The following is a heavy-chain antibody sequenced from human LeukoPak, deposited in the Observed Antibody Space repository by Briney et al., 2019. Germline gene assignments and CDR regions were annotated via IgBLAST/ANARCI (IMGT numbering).Heavy chain of an antibody. CDR1: GGTFSSYA. Sequence: PAASVKVSFKASGGTFSSYAISWVRQAPGQGLEWMGVIIPIFGTANYAQKFQGRVTITADESTSTAYMELSSLRSEDTAVYYCARGRLGILGNYDYVWGSYREYYFDYWGQGTLVTVPS. CDR2: IIPIFGTA. V-gene: IGHV1-69*13. J-gene: IGHJ4*02. D-gene: IGHD3-16*02. CDR3: ARGRLGILGNYDYVWGSYREYYFDY.